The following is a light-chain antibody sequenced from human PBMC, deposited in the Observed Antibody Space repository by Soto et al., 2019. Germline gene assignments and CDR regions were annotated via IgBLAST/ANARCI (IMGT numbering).Light chain of an antibody. Sequence: QSARTQPASVSGSPGQSITISCTGSSSDVGAYTSVSWYQQHPGKAPKLMIYEVSNRPSGVSRRFSGSKSGNTASLTISGLQAEDKAHYYCSSYTSDNRDYVFGTGTKVTVL. V-gene: IGLV2-14*01. CDR3: SSYTSDNRDYV. CDR1: SSDVGAYTS. CDR2: EVS. J-gene: IGLJ1*01.